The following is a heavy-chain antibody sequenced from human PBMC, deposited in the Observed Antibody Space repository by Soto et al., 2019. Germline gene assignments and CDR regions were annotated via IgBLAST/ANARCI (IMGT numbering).Heavy chain of an antibody. CDR3: AKPNLYCSSTSCYDY. V-gene: IGHV3-23*01. CDR1: GFTFSYYA. Sequence: PGGSLRLSCAASGFTFSYYAMSWVRQSPGKGLEWVSVISGSGGSTYYADSMKGRFTISRDNSKNTLYLQMNSLRPEDTALYYCAKPNLYCSSTSCYDYWGQGTLVTVSS. J-gene: IGHJ4*02. D-gene: IGHD2-2*01. CDR2: ISGSGGST.